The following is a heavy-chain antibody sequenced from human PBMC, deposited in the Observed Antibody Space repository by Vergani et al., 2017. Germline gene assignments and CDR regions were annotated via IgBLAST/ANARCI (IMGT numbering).Heavy chain of an antibody. CDR3: AREGYYYYGAGSYYNRGDY. CDR2: ISYDGSNK. V-gene: IGHV3-30-3*01. Sequence: QVQLVESGGGVVQPGRSLRLSCAASGFTFSSYAMHWVRQAPGKGLEWVAVISYDGSNKYYADSVKGRFTISRDNSKNTLYLQMNSLRAEDTAVYYCAREGYYYYGAGSYYNRGDYWGQGTLVTVSS. J-gene: IGHJ4*02. CDR1: GFTFSSYA. D-gene: IGHD3-10*01.